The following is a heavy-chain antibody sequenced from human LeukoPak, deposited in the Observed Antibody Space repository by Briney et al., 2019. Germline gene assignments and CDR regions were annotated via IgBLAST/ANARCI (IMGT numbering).Heavy chain of an antibody. CDR1: GFTFSSYS. D-gene: IGHD1-26*01. CDR3: ARPLLGATEDY. Sequence: GGSLRLSCAASGFTFSSYSMSWVRQAPGKGLEWVSSISNSSSYIYYADSLKGRFTISRDNAKNSLFLQMNSLRAEDTAVYYCARPLLGATEDYWGQGTLVTVSS. V-gene: IGHV3-21*01. J-gene: IGHJ4*02. CDR2: ISNSSSYI.